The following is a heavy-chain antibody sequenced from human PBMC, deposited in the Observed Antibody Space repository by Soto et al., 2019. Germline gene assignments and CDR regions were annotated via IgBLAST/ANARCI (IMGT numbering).Heavy chain of an antibody. Sequence: EEQLSESGGGLVQPGGSLRLSCAASGFTFSSYAMSWVRQAPGKGLEWVSGIVGSGAATYYADSVKGRFTVSRDNSKNTLYLQMNSLRAEDMAVYFCAKDGLGYCSSTSCYRHYYYGLDVW. J-gene: IGHJ6*01. CDR3: AKDGLGYCSSTSCYRHYYYGLDV. D-gene: IGHD2-2*02. CDR1: GFTFSSYA. V-gene: IGHV3-23*01. CDR2: IVGSGAAT.